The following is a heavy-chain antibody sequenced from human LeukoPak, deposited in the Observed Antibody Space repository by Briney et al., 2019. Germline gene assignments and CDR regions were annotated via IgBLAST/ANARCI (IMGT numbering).Heavy chain of an antibody. J-gene: IGHJ4*02. CDR3: ATQDY. Sequence: SETLSLTCTVSGGSVSSGSYCWSWIRQPPGKGLEWIGYIYYSGSTNYNPSLKSRVTISVDTSKNQFSLKLSSVTAADTAVYYCATQDYWGQGTLVTVSS. CDR2: IYYSGST. CDR1: GGSVSSGSYC. V-gene: IGHV4-61*01.